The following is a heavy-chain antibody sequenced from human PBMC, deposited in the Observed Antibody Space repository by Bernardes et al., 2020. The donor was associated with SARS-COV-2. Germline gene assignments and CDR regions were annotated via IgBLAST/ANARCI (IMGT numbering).Heavy chain of an antibody. CDR1: GFIFSSYG. D-gene: IGHD6-19*01. CDR3: ARDKGIAVAGTKYYFDY. Sequence: GGSLRLSCAASGFIFSSYGMHWVRQAPGKGLEWVAVIWYDGSNKYYADSVKGRFTISRDNSKNTLYLQMNSLRAEDTAVYYCARDKGIAVAGTKYYFDYWGQGTLVTVSS. CDR2: IWYDGSNK. J-gene: IGHJ4*02. V-gene: IGHV3-33*01.